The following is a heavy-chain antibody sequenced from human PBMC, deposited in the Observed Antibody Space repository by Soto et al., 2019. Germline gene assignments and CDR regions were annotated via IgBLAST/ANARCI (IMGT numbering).Heavy chain of an antibody. CDR1: GGTFSSYG. CDR3: ARGALTNTIVGATTDLDYYYGMDV. Sequence: ASVKVSCKASGGTFSSYGISWVRQAPGQGLEWMGWISAYNGNTNYAQKLQGRVTMTTDTSTSTAYMELRSLRSDDTAVYYCARGALTNTIVGATTDLDYYYGMDVWGQGTTVTVSS. D-gene: IGHD1-26*01. J-gene: IGHJ6*02. CDR2: ISAYNGNT. V-gene: IGHV1-18*01.